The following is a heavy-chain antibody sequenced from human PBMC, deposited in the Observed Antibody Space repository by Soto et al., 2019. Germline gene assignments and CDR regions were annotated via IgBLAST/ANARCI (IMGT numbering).Heavy chain of an antibody. D-gene: IGHD3-3*01. V-gene: IGHV4-30-4*01. Sequence: ASETLSLTCTVSGGSISSGDYYWSWIRQPPVKGLEWIGYIYYSGSTYYNPSLKSRVTISVDTSKNQFSLKLSSVTAADTAVYYCARRGMYSDFWSGYSSYYYYAMDVWGEGTTVTVSS. CDR2: IYYSGST. CDR1: GGSISSGDYY. CDR3: ARRGMYSDFWSGYSSYYYYAMDV. J-gene: IGHJ6*04.